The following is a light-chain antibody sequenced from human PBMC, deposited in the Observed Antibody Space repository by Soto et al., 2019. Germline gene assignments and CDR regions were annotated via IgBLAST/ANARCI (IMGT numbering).Light chain of an antibody. CDR1: KSISSW. J-gene: IGKJ2*01. CDR2: DAS. CDR3: QQYNSYSKYT. Sequence: DIQMTQSPSTLSASVGDRVTITCRASKSISSWLAWYQQKPGKAPKLLIYDASSLESGVPSRCSGSGSGTEFTLTISSLQPDDFATYYCQQYNSYSKYTFGQGTKLEIK. V-gene: IGKV1-5*01.